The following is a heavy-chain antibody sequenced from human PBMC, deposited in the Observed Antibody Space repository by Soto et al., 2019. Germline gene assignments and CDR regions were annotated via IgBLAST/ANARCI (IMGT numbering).Heavy chain of an antibody. CDR2: PYYRSKWYN. CDR1: GDSVSSNSAA. D-gene: IGHD2-15*01. V-gene: IGHV6-1*01. CDR3: ARLPKLVAAPHYYGMDV. Sequence: SQTLSLTCAISGDSVSSNSAAWNWIRQSPSRGLEWLGRPYYRSKWYNDYAVSVKSRITINPDTSKNQFSLQLNSVTPEDTAVYYCARLPKLVAAPHYYGMDVWGQATTVTVSS. J-gene: IGHJ6*02.